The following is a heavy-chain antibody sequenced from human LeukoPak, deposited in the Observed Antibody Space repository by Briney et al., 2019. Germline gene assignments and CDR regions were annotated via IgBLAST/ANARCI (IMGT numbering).Heavy chain of an antibody. CDR3: ARESSGGYYFDVFDI. CDR1: GFTFSDNY. Sequence: GGSLRLSCAASGFTFSDNYMTWVRQAPGKGLEWVSYISSSGSTMYYADSVKGRFTISRDNAKNSLYLQMNSLRAEDTAFYYCARESSGGYYFDVFDIWGQGTMVTVSS. J-gene: IGHJ3*02. CDR2: ISSSGSTM. D-gene: IGHD3-22*01. V-gene: IGHV3-11*04.